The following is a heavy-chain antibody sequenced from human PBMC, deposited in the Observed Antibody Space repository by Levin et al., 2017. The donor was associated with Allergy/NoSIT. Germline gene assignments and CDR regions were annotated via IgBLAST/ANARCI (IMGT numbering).Heavy chain of an antibody. CDR1: GYNFSTDW. CDR3: ARRRYDESSGSGYYYGLDV. V-gene: IGHV5-51*01. J-gene: IGHJ6*02. D-gene: IGHD3-22*01. CDR2: IYPGDSDT. Sequence: GESLKISCQGSGYNFSTDWIAWVRQMPGKGLEWMGIIYPGDSDTRYSPSFQGQVTFSADKTISTAYLQWSSLEASATAIYYCARRRYDESSGSGYYYGLDVWGQGTTVTVSS.